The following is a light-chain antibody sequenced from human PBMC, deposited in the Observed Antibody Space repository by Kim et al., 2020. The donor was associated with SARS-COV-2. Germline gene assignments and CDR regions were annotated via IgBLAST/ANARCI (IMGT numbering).Light chain of an antibody. CDR1: SPNTGAGYD. J-gene: IGLJ1*01. CDR3: QSYDSSLSGYV. CDR2: GNN. V-gene: IGLV1-40*01. Sequence: GVTISCTGSSPNTGAGYDVHWYQRFPGTAPKLLIYGNNNRPSGVPDRFSGSKSGTSASLAITGLQAEDEADYYCQSYDSSLSGYVFGTGTKVTVL.